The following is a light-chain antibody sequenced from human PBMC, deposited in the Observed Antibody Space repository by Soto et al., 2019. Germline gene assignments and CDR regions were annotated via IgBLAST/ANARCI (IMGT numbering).Light chain of an antibody. CDR3: SSYAGRNNPVV. CDR1: SGDVGAYNS. V-gene: IGLV2-8*01. Sequence: QSALTQPPSASGSPGQSVTISCTGTSGDVGAYNSVSWYQQHPGKAPKLMIYGVSTRPSGVPDRFSGSKSGNTASLTVSGLQAEDVADYYCSSYAGRNNPVVFGGGTKVTVL. J-gene: IGLJ2*01. CDR2: GVS.